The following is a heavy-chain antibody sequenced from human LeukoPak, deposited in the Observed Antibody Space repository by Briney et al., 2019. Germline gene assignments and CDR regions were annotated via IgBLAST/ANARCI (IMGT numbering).Heavy chain of an antibody. Sequence: GGSLRLSCAASGFTFGSYAMSWVRQAPGKGLEWVSAISGGGGSTYYADSVKGRFTISRDNSKNTLYLQMNSLRAEDTAVYYSASTNYDFWSGYHDAFDIWGQRTMVTVSS. D-gene: IGHD3-3*01. CDR2: ISGGGGST. J-gene: IGHJ3*02. CDR1: GFTFGSYA. CDR3: ASTNYDFWSGYHDAFDI. V-gene: IGHV3-23*01.